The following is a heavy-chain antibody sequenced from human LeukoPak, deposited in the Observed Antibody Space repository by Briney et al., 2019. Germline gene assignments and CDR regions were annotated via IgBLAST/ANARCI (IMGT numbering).Heavy chain of an antibody. CDR3: ARHYDSNSYGPGY. Sequence: GGSLRLSCAASGFTFSSYSLNWVRQAPGKGLEWVSSISSSSSYIYYADSVKGRFTTSRDNARNSLYLQMNSLRAEDTAVYYCARHYDSNSYGPGYWGQGTLVTVSS. D-gene: IGHD3-22*01. CDR1: GFTFSSYS. CDR2: ISSSSSYI. V-gene: IGHV3-21*01. J-gene: IGHJ4*02.